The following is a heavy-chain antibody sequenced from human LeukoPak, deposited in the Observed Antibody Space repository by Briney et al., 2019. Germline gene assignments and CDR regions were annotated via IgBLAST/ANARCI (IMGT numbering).Heavy chain of an antibody. J-gene: IGHJ4*02. CDR1: GGSISSSSYY. V-gene: IGHV4-61*09. D-gene: IGHD2-21*01. CDR3: AREGAVWPLAPGYFDY. CDR2: IYTSGNT. Sequence: SETLSLTCTVSGGSISSSSYYWSWIRQPAGKGLEWIGHIYTSGNTNYDPSLKSRVTISVDTSKNQFSLRLSSVTAADTAVYYCAREGAVWPLAPGYFDYWGQGTLVTVSS.